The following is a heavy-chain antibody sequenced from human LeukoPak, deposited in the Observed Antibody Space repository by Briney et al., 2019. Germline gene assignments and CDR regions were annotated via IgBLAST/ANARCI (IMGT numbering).Heavy chain of an antibody. CDR2: ISDSGGST. J-gene: IGHJ4*02. V-gene: IGHV3-23*01. CDR1: GFTLRGYA. CDR3: ARVLIVVVITPYYFDY. Sequence: GGSLRLSCAASGFTLRGYAMSWVRQAPGKGLEWVSGISDSGGSTYYADSVKGRFTISRENSKNTLYLQMNSLRAEDTAVYFCARVLIVVVITPYYFDYWGQGTLVTVSS. D-gene: IGHD3-22*01.